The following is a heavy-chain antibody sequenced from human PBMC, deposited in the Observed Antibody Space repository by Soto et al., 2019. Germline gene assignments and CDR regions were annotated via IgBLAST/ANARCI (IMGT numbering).Heavy chain of an antibody. Sequence: ASETLSLTCTVSGGSISSGGYYWIWIRQHPGKGLEWIGYIYYSGSTYYNPSLKSRVTISVDTSKNQFSLKLSSVTAADTAVYYCARDRVVVVPAAIYYYYGMDVWGQGTTVTVSS. V-gene: IGHV4-31*03. D-gene: IGHD2-2*02. J-gene: IGHJ6*02. CDR1: GGSISSGGYY. CDR3: ARDRVVVVPAAIYYYYGMDV. CDR2: IYYSGST.